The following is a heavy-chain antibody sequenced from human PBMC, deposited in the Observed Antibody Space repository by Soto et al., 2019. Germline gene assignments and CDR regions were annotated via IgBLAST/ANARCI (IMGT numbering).Heavy chain of an antibody. CDR2: IFYTGST. D-gene: IGHD3-10*01. Sequence: SETLSLTCTVSSDSISSSTYYWGWIRQPPGKGLEWIGTIFYTGSTYYNPSLKSRVTISVDTSKNQFSLRLSSVTAADTAVYYCARQGRVVMPSTMAKWFDPWGQGTLVTVSS. CDR1: SDSISSSTYY. J-gene: IGHJ5*02. CDR3: ARQGRVVMPSTMAKWFDP. V-gene: IGHV4-39*01.